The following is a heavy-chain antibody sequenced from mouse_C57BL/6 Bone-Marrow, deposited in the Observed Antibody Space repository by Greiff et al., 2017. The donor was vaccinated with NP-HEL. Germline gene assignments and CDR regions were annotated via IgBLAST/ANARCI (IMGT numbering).Heavy chain of an antibody. CDR3: ARSHYYGSSYVAY. D-gene: IGHD1-1*01. Sequence: VQLQQSGAELARPGASVKLSCKASGYTFTSYGISWVKQRPGQGLEWIGEIYPRSGNTYYNEKFKGKATLTADKSSSTAYMELRSLTSEDSAVYFCARSHYYGSSYVAYWGQGTLVTVSA. CDR1: GYTFTSYG. J-gene: IGHJ3*01. CDR2: IYPRSGNT. V-gene: IGHV1-81*01.